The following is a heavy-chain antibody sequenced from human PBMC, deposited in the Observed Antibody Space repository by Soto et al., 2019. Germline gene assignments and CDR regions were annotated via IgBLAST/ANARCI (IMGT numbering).Heavy chain of an antibody. CDR1: GGSISSYY. CDR3: ARQDAGYCSSTSCYELDY. CDR2: IYYSGST. J-gene: IGHJ4*02. Sequence: SETLSLTCTVSGGSISSYYWSWIRQPPGKGLEWIGYIYYSGSTNYNPSLKSRVTMSVDTSKNQFSLKLSSVTAADTAVYYCARQDAGYCSSTSCYELDYWGQGTLVTVSS. D-gene: IGHD2-2*01. V-gene: IGHV4-59*08.